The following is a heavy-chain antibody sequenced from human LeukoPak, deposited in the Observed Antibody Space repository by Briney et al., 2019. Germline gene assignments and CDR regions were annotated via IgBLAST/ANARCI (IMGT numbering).Heavy chain of an antibody. CDR1: GFTVSGKY. J-gene: IGHJ4*02. V-gene: IGHV3-53*01. Sequence: PGGSLRLSCAASGFTVSGKYMSWVRQAPGKGLEWISLIYSGGDTYYPDSVRGRFTISRDNSKNTLYLQMNSLRAEDTALYYCAKGLLLWFGEPGGFDYWGQGTLVTVSS. D-gene: IGHD3-10*01. CDR2: IYSGGDT. CDR3: AKGLLLWFGEPGGFDY.